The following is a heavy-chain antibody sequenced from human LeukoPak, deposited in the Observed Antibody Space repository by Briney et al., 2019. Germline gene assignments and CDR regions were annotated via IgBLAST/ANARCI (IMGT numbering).Heavy chain of an antibody. CDR3: ARVAYDYVWGSYRPGVWFDP. D-gene: IGHD3-16*02. V-gene: IGHV4-61*08. CDR1: GGSLSNGGYY. Sequence: SETLSLTCAVSGGSLSNGGYYWTWIRQPPGKGLEWIGYIYYSGSTNYNPSLKSRVTISVDTSKNQFSLKLSSVTAADTAVYYCARVAYDYVWGSYRPGVWFDPWGQGTLVTVSS. J-gene: IGHJ5*02. CDR2: IYYSGST.